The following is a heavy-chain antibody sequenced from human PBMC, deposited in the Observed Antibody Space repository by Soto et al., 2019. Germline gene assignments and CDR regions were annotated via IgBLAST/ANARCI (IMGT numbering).Heavy chain of an antibody. J-gene: IGHJ3*02. D-gene: IGHD3-22*01. Sequence: EVQLVESGGGLVQPGGSLRLSCAASGFTFSSYAMHWVRQAPGKGLEYVSAISSNGGSTYYANSVKGRFTISRDNSKNTLYLQMGSLRAEDMAVYYCARHSSGYSYAFDIWGQGTTVTVSS. CDR1: GFTFSSYA. V-gene: IGHV3-64*01. CDR3: ARHSSGYSYAFDI. CDR2: ISSNGGST.